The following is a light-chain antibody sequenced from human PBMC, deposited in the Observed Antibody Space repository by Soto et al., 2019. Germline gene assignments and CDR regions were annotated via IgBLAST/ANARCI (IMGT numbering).Light chain of an antibody. CDR3: QSYDSSLSGSV. CDR2: GNS. CDR1: SSNIGAGYD. Sequence: QSVLTQPPSVSGAPGXRXTISCTGSSSNIGAGYDVHWYQQLPGTAPKLLIYGNSNRPSGVPDRFSGSKSGTSASLAITGLQAEDEADYYCQSYDSSLSGSVFGGGTKVTVL. J-gene: IGLJ2*01. V-gene: IGLV1-40*01.